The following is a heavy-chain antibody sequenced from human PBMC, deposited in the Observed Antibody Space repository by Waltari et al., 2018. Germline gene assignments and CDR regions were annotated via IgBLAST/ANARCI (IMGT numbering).Heavy chain of an antibody. D-gene: IGHD1-1*01. Sequence: QVQLVESGGGVVQPGRSLRLSCAASGFTFSSYAMHWVRQAPGKGLEWVAVISYDGSNKSYADSVKGRFTISRDNSKNTLYLQMNSLRAEDTAVYYCARDTGSTTYYYYYYMDVWGKGTTVTVSS. CDR3: ARDTGSTTYYYYYYMDV. CDR1: GFTFSSYA. CDR2: ISYDGSNK. J-gene: IGHJ6*03. V-gene: IGHV3-30-3*01.